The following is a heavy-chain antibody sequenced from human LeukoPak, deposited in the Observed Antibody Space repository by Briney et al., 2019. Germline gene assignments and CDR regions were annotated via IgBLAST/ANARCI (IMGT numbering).Heavy chain of an antibody. CDR3: ARDDANGSGSYYNSPLYYYYYMDV. CDR2: IYTSGST. J-gene: IGHJ6*03. D-gene: IGHD3-10*01. Sequence: PSETLSLTCTASGVSISSYYWSWIRQPAGKGLEWIGRIYTSGSTNYNPSLKSRVTMSVDTSKNQFSLKLSSVTAADTAVYYCARDDANGSGSYYNSPLYYYYYMDVWGKGTTVTVSS. V-gene: IGHV4-4*07. CDR1: GVSISSYY.